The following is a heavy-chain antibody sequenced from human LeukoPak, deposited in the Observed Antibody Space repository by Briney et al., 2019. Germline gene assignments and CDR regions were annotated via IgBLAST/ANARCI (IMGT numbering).Heavy chain of an antibody. J-gene: IGHJ1*01. V-gene: IGHV3-74*01. Sequence: GGSLRLSCAASGFTFSSYWMHWVRQAPRKGLVWVSRIKSDGSTRYADSVEGRFTISRDNAKNTVSLQMNSLRAEDTGVYYCARAPSEIGGYYPEYFRHWGQGTLVTVSP. CDR2: IKSDGST. CDR1: GFTFSSYW. CDR3: ARAPSEIGGYYPEYFRH. D-gene: IGHD3-22*01.